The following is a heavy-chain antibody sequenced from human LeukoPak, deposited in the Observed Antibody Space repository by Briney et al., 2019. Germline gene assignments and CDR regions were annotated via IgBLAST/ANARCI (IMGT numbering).Heavy chain of an antibody. J-gene: IGHJ3*02. D-gene: IGHD3-9*01. CDR2: IGSRPTTT. Sequence: GGSLRLSCAGSGFTFSTYEMNWLRPAPGKGLEWVSYIGSRPTTTYYAESVRGRFTISRDNTKNSVFLQMTSLRADDAAVYFCATSGAYEISWAFNIWGQGTMVAVSS. V-gene: IGHV3-48*03. CDR1: GFTFSTYE. CDR3: ATSGAYEISWAFNI.